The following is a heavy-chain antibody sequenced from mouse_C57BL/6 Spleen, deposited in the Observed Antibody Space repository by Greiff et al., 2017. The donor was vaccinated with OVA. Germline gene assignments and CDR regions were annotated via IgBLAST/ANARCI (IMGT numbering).Heavy chain of an antibody. CDR1: GFTFSDYG. J-gene: IGHJ2*01. D-gene: IGHD1-1*01. CDR2: ISSGSSTI. V-gene: IGHV5-17*01. Sequence: EVHLVESGGGLVKPGGSLKLSCAASGFTFSDYGMHWVRQAPEKGLEWVAYISSGSSTIYYADTVKGRFTISRDNAKNTLFLQMTSLRSEDTAMYYCARPHYAYFDYWGQGTTLTVSS. CDR3: ARPHYAYFDY.